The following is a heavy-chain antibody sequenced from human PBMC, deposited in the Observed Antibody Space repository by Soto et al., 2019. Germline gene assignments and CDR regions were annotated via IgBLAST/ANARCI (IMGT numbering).Heavy chain of an antibody. CDR2: MNPNSGNT. D-gene: IGHD2-15*01. CDR1: GYTFTSYD. CDR3: ARDTLRVTGGFDP. J-gene: IGHJ5*02. V-gene: IGHV1-8*01. Sequence: ASVKVSCKASGYTFTSYDINWVRQAPGQGLEWMGWMNPNSGNTGYAQKFQGRVTMTRNTSITTAYMELSSLRSEDTAVYYCARDTLRVTGGFDPWGQGTLVIVSS.